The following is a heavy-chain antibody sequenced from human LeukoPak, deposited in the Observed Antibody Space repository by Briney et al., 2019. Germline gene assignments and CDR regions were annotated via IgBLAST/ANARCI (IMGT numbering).Heavy chain of an antibody. J-gene: IGHJ4*02. CDR3: ANNYYGSGTYYNPRGY. V-gene: IGHV3-23*01. Sequence: GGSLRLSCAASGFTFSIYDMSWVRQAPGKGLEWVSAISGNGGSTYYADSVKGRFTISRDNSKNTLYLQMNSLRAEDTAIYYCANNYYGSGTYYNPRGYWGQGTLVTVST. CDR2: ISGNGGST. CDR1: GFTFSIYD. D-gene: IGHD3-10*01.